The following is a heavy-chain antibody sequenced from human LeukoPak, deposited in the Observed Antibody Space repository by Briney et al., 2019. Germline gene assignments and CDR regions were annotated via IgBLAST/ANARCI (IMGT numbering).Heavy chain of an antibody. CDR3: ARALGGSNTPYGMDV. CDR1: GYTFTSYG. D-gene: IGHD1-26*01. Sequence: ASVKVSCKASGYTFTSYGISWVRQAPGQGLEWMGWISAYNGNTNYAQKLQGRVTMTTDTSTSTAYMELRSLRPDDTAVYYCARALGGSNTPYGMDVWGQGTTVTVSS. V-gene: IGHV1-18*01. CDR2: ISAYNGNT. J-gene: IGHJ6*02.